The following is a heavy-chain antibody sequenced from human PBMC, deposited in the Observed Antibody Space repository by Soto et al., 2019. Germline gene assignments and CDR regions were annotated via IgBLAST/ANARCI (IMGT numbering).Heavy chain of an antibody. Sequence: QVQLVQSGAEVKKPGASVKVSCKASGYTFTKYYMHWVRQAPGQGLEWMGWIIPSSGVANYAQKFQGRVTMARDTSISTAYIELSRLRSDDTSVYYCAKNLLVPIPDGFDIWGPGTMVTVSS. V-gene: IGHV1-2*02. J-gene: IGHJ3*02. CDR1: GYTFTKYY. CDR2: IIPSSGVA. D-gene: IGHD2-21*01. CDR3: AKNLLVPIPDGFDI.